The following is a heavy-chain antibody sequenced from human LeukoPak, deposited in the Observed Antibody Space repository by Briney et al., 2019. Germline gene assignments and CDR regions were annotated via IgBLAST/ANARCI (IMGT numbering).Heavy chain of an antibody. CDR1: GGSISSYY. J-gene: IGHJ4*02. D-gene: IGHD3-22*01. Sequence: SETLSLTCTVSGGSISSYYWSWIRQPPGKGLEWIGYIYYSGSTNYNPSLKSRVTISVDTSKNQFSLKLSSVTAADTAVYYCARDGVGYCDSSGTNDWGQGTLVTVSS. CDR2: IYYSGST. V-gene: IGHV4-59*12. CDR3: ARDGVGYCDSSGTND.